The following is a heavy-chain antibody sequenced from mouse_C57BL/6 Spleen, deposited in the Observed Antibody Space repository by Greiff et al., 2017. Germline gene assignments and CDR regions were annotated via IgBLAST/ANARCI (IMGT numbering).Heavy chain of an antibody. V-gene: IGHV1-64*01. D-gene: IGHD1-1*01. CDR2: IYPNSGST. J-gene: IGHJ4*01. Sequence: VQLQQSGAELVKPGASVKLSCKASGYTFTSYWMHWVKQRPGQGLEWIGLIYPNSGSTNYNETFQSKATLTADKSSSTAYMQLSSLTSEDSAVYCSGGLYRSDRGLMDYGGQGTSVTVAS. CDR1: GYTFTSYW. CDR3: GGLYRSDRGLMDY.